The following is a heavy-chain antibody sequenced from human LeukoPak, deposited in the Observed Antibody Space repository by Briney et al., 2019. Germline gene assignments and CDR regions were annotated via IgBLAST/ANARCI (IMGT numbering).Heavy chain of an antibody. J-gene: IGHJ4*02. Sequence: GASVKVSCKASGYTFTSYGISWVRQAPGQGLEWMGWISAYNGNTNYAQKLQGRVTMTTDTSTSTAYMELRSLRSDDTAVYYCARDSAGYSSGWPHYFDYWGQGTLVTVSS. CDR1: GYTFTSYG. CDR3: ARDSAGYSSGWPHYFDY. D-gene: IGHD6-19*01. V-gene: IGHV1-18*01. CDR2: ISAYNGNT.